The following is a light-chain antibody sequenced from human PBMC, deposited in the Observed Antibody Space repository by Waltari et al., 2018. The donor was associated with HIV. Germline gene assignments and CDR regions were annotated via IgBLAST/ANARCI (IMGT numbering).Light chain of an antibody. CDR3: QQYNSWPRT. Sequence: EIVMTQSPATLSVSPGGRATLPCRASQSVSNSLVWYQQRPGQAPRLLIYSASTMASGIPGRFSGSGSETEFTLTISSLQSEDFAVYYCQQYNSWPRTFGQGTKVEVK. CDR2: SAS. CDR1: QSVSNS. V-gene: IGKV3-15*01. J-gene: IGKJ1*01.